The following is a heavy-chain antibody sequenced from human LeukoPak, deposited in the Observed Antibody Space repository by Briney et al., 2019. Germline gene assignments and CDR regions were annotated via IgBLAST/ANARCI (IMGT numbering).Heavy chain of an antibody. J-gene: IGHJ4*02. D-gene: IGHD6-19*01. CDR3: ARRESCGSIDD. Sequence: PGESLKISCKGSGYTFTNYWIGWVRQVPGKGLEWMGIIYPGDSDTNYSPSFQGQVTISVDKSISTAYLQWSSLKASDTAMYYCARRESCGSIDDWGQGTLVTVSS. CDR1: GYTFTNYW. V-gene: IGHV5-51*01. CDR2: IYPGDSDT.